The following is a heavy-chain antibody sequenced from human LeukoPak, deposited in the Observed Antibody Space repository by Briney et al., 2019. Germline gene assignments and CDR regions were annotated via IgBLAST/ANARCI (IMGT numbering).Heavy chain of an antibody. Sequence: SETLSLTCTVSGGSISSGGYYWSWIRQPPGKGLEWIGSIYYSGSTYYNPSLKSRATISVDTSKNQFSLNLSSVTAADTAVYYCARLRLSDAFDIWGQGTMVTVSS. J-gene: IGHJ3*02. CDR2: IYYSGST. CDR3: ARLRLSDAFDI. CDR1: GGSISSGGYY. V-gene: IGHV4-39*01.